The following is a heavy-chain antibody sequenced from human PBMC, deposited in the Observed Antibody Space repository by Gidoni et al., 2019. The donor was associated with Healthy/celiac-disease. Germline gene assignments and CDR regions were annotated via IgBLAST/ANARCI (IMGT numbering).Heavy chain of an antibody. D-gene: IGHD6-6*01. CDR2: ISSSSSYI. J-gene: IGHJ4*02. V-gene: IGHV3-21*01. Sequence: EVQLVESGGGLVKPGGSLRLSCAASGFTFSSYSMNWVRQAPGKGLEWVSSISSSSSYIYYADSVKGRFTISRDNAKNSLYLQMNSLRAEDTAVYYCARDNDPFSIAALYGFDYWGQGTLVTVSS. CDR1: GFTFSSYS. CDR3: ARDNDPFSIAALYGFDY.